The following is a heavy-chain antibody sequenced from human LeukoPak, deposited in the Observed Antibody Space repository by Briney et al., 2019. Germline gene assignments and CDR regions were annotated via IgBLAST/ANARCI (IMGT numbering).Heavy chain of an antibody. J-gene: IGHJ4*02. CDR2: ISSSSSYI. CDR1: GFTFSSNF. CDR3: ARTLYIAAAPGGFDY. D-gene: IGHD6-13*01. Sequence: GGSLRLSCAASGFTFSSNFMSWVRQAPGKGLEWVSSISSSSSYIYYADSVKGRFTISRDNAKNSLYLQMNSLRSDDTAVYYCARTLYIAAAPGGFDYWGQGTLVTVSS. V-gene: IGHV3-21*04.